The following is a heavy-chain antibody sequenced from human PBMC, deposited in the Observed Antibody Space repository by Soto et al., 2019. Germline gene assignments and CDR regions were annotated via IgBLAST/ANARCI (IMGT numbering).Heavy chain of an antibody. CDR3: ARHVNDFWRAYYTDGWFDT. CDR1: GFSFSTYG. D-gene: IGHD3-3*01. CDR2: ISNDGSNK. Sequence: GGSLRLSCAASGFSFSTYGMHWVRQVPGKGLEWVAFISNDGSNKYYADSVKGRFTISRDNSKNTLYLQMNSLRAEDTAVYYCARHVNDFWRAYYTDGWFDTWGEGTLVNGS. V-gene: IGHV3-30*03. J-gene: IGHJ5*02.